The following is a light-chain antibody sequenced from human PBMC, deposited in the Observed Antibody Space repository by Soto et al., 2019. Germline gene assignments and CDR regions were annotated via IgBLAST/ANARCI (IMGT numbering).Light chain of an antibody. CDR2: DVT. CDR3: GSITRSSTSV. J-gene: IGLJ1*01. Sequence: QSVLSQPASVSGSPGQSITISCTGTSSDVGGFEYVSWYQHQPGKAPKLIIYDVTKRPSAVSNRFSGSKSGNTASLTISGIQAEDEGDYYCGSITRSSTSVFGTGTKATVL. CDR1: SSDVGGFEY. V-gene: IGLV2-14*01.